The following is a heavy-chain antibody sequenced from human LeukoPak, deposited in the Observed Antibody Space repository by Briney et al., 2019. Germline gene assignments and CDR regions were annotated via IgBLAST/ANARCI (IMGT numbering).Heavy chain of an antibody. CDR2: TYYSGST. CDR1: GGSISSYY. Sequence: SETLSLTCTVSGGSISSYYWSWIRQPPGKGLEWIGYTYYSGSTNYNPSLKSRVTISVDTSKNQFSLKLSSVTAADTAVYYCARTRGQYQDFDYWGQGTLVTVSS. J-gene: IGHJ4*02. CDR3: ARTRGQYQDFDY. V-gene: IGHV4-59*01. D-gene: IGHD2-2*01.